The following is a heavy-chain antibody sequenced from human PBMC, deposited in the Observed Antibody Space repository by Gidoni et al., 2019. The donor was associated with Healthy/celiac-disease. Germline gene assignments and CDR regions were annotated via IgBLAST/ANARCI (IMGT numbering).Heavy chain of an antibody. Sequence: QVQLVESGGGVVQPGRSLRLSCAASGFPFSSHAMRWVRQAPGKGLRWVAVISDDGSNKYYAESVKGRVTISRDNSKNTLYLQMNSLRAEDTAVYYCASSGGDLNAYNSGWFDPWGQGTLVTVSS. CDR3: ASSGGDLNAYNSGWFDP. V-gene: IGHV3-30-3*01. J-gene: IGHJ5*02. CDR2: ISDDGSNK. CDR1: GFPFSSHA. D-gene: IGHD1-1*01.